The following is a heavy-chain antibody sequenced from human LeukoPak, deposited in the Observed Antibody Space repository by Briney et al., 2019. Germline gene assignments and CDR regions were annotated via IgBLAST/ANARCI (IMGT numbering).Heavy chain of an antibody. CDR3: AGATASNWFDP. CDR2: IKQDGSEK. J-gene: IGHJ5*02. Sequence: GGSLRLSCAASGFTISSSYMSWVRQAPGKGLEWVANIKQDGSEKYYVDSVKGRFTISRDNAKNSLYLQMISLRVDDTAVYYCAGATASNWFDPWGQGTLVTVSS. CDR1: GFTISSSY. V-gene: IGHV3-7*01. D-gene: IGHD2-21*01.